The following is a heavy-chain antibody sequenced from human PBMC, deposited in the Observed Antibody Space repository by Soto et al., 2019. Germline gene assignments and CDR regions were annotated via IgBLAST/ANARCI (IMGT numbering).Heavy chain of an antibody. D-gene: IGHD5-18*01. Sequence: SVKGSCKASGYTFTNNDVSWGRQATVQGLEWMGWMNPGSGDTGYAQKFQGRVTMTRDISIATAYMELNSLTSEDTAIYYCARMESFGSLNWFDPWGQGTLVTVSS. CDR2: MNPGSGDT. J-gene: IGHJ5*02. V-gene: IGHV1-8*02. CDR3: ARMESFGSLNWFDP. CDR1: GYTFTNND.